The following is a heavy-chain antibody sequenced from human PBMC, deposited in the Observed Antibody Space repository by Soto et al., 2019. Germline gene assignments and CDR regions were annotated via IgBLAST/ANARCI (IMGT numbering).Heavy chain of an antibody. Sequence: GASVKVSCKASGGTFSSYAISWVRQAPGQGLEWMGGIIPIFGTANYAQKFQGRVTITADKSTSTAYMELSSLRSEDTAVYYCAREYCSGGSCYPLPGWFDPWGQGTLVTVS. D-gene: IGHD2-15*01. CDR2: IIPIFGTA. CDR3: AREYCSGGSCYPLPGWFDP. CDR1: GGTFSSYA. J-gene: IGHJ5*02. V-gene: IGHV1-69*06.